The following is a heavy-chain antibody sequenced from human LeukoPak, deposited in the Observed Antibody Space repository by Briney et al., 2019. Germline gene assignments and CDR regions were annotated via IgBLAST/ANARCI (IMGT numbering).Heavy chain of an antibody. CDR1: GFTFSSYA. CDR2: ISGSGGST. D-gene: IGHD2-2*01. CDR3: AKSATYCSSTSCFGYYYYGMDV. J-gene: IGHJ6*02. V-gene: IGHV3-23*01. Sequence: GGSLRLSCAASGFTFSSYAMNWVRQAPGKGLEWVSAISGSGGSTFYAGSVKGRFTISRDNSKNTLYLQMNSLRAEDTAVYYCAKSATYCSSTSCFGYYYYGMDVWGQGTTVSVSS.